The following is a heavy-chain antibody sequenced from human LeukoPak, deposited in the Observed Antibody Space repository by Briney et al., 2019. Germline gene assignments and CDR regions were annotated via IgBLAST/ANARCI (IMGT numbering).Heavy chain of an antibody. V-gene: IGHV3-21*01. D-gene: IGHD3-3*01. J-gene: IGHJ6*03. CDR3: ARVRSTPHGYMDV. CDR1: GFTFSSYS. Sequence: KPGGSLRLSCAASGFTFSSYSMNWVRQAPGKGLEWVSSISSSSSSYIYYADSVKGRFTISRDNAKNSLYLQMNSLRAEDTAVCYCARVRSTPHGYMDVWGKGTTVTVSS. CDR2: ISSSSSSYI.